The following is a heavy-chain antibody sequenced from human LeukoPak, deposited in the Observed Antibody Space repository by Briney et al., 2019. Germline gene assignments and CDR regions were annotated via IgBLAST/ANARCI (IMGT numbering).Heavy chain of an antibody. D-gene: IGHD3-10*01. CDR2: ITVYNGKT. J-gene: IGHJ3*02. CDR1: GFTFTTYA. CDR3: ARWRNYYGAGIKKLSPFDI. Sequence: GASVKVSCKASGFTFTTYAITWVRQAPGQGLEWLGWITVYNGKTNYAQKLQGRVTMTTDTSTSTAYMELRSLRSDDTAVYYCARWRNYYGAGIKKLSPFDIWGQGTTLTVSS. V-gene: IGHV1-18*01.